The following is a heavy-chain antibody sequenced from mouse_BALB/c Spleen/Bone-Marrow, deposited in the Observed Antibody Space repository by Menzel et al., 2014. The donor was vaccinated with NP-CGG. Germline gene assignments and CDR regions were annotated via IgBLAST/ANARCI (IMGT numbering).Heavy chain of an antibody. J-gene: IGHJ2*01. Sequence: QVQLQQSGAELAKPGASVKMSCKASGYTFTSYWMHWVKQRPGQGLEWIGYINPSTGYTEYNQKFKDKATLTADKSSSTAYMQLSSLTSEDSAVYYCARSRTGTYFDYRGQGTTLTVSS. CDR3: ARSRTGTYFDY. CDR2: INPSTGYT. D-gene: IGHD4-1*01. CDR1: GYTFTSYW. V-gene: IGHV1-7*01.